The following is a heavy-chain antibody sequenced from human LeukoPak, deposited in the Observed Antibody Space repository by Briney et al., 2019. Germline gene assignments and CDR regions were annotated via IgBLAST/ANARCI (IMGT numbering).Heavy chain of an antibody. D-gene: IGHD3-10*02. V-gene: IGHV3-21*01. CDR2: ISSSSSYK. Sequence: GGSLRLSCAASRFTFSSYSMNWVRQAPGKGLEWVSSISSSSSYKYYADSVKGRFTISRDNAKNSLYLQMNSLRAEDTAVYYCAELGITMIGGVWGKGTTVTISS. CDR1: RFTFSSYS. CDR3: AELGITMIGGV. J-gene: IGHJ6*04.